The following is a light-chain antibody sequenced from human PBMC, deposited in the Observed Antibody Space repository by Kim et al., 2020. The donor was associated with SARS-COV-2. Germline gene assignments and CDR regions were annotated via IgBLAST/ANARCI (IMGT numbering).Light chain of an antibody. CDR1: SSDVGGYNY. V-gene: IGLV2-14*03. CDR3: SSYTSSSTYV. J-gene: IGLJ1*01. CDR2: DVS. Sequence: QSITIPCTGTSSDVGGYNYVSWYQPHPGKAPKLMIYDVSNRPSGVSNRFSGSKSGNTASLTISGLQAEDEADYYCSSYTSSSTYVFGTGTKVTVL.